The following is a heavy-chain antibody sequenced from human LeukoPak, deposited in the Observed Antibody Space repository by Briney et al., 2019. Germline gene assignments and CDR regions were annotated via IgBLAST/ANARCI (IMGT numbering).Heavy chain of an antibody. V-gene: IGHV1-24*01. Sequence: ASVKVSCKASGYTFTAYYMHWVRQAPGKGLEWMGGFDPEDGETIYAQKFQGRVTMTEDTSTDTAYMELSSLRSEDTAVYYCATGDPPIAVAGTADYWGQGTLVTVSS. CDR1: GYTFTAYY. J-gene: IGHJ4*02. D-gene: IGHD6-19*01. CDR2: FDPEDGET. CDR3: ATGDPPIAVAGTADY.